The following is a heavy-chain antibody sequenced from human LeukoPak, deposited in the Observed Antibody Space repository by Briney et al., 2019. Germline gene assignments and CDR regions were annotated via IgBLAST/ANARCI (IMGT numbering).Heavy chain of an antibody. D-gene: IGHD5-24*01. CDR2: INPNSGGT. CDR3: ARAYSVATILRDY. Sequence: ASVKVSCKASGYTFTGYYMHWVRQAPGQGLEWMGWINPNSGGTNYAQKFQGRVTMTRDTSISTAYMELSRLRSDDTAVYYCARAYSVATILRDYWGQGTLVTVSS. CDR1: GYTFTGYY. J-gene: IGHJ4*02. V-gene: IGHV1-2*02.